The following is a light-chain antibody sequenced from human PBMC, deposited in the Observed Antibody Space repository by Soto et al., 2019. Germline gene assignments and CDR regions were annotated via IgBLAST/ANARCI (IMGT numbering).Light chain of an antibody. V-gene: IGKV1-27*01. CDR2: AAS. J-gene: IGKJ3*01. CDR1: QGISNY. CDR3: QKYNSAPPFT. Sequence: DIQMTQSPSSLSASVEERITITCRASQGISNYLAWYQQKPGKVPKLLIYAASTLQSGVPSRFSGSGSGTDFTLTISSLQPEDVATYYCQKYNSAPPFTFGPGTKVDIK.